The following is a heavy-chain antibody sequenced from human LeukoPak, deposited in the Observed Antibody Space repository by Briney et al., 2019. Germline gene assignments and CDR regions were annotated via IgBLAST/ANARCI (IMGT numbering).Heavy chain of an antibody. Sequence: GGSLRLSCAASGFTFSSYSMNWVRQAPGKGLEWVSSIRSSSSYIYYADSVKGRFTISRDNSKNTLYLQMNSLRAEDTAVYYCASPQWNSSGYWGYFDYWGQGTLVTVSS. V-gene: IGHV3-21*01. D-gene: IGHD3-22*01. CDR1: GFTFSSYS. J-gene: IGHJ4*02. CDR3: ASPQWNSSGYWGYFDY. CDR2: IRSSSSYI.